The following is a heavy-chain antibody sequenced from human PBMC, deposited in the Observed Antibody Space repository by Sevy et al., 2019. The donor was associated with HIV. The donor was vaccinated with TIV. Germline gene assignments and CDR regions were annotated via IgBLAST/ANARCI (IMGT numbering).Heavy chain of an antibody. CDR3: ARGEWGGVNY. CDR1: GFTFNTYE. D-gene: IGHD3-16*01. J-gene: IGHJ4*02. V-gene: IGHV3-48*03. Sequence: GGSLRLSCAASGFTFNTYEMNWVRQAPGKGLEWLSYISSSGSTIYYADSVKGRFTISRDNAKNSLYLQMNSLRAEDTAVYYCARGEWGGVNYWGQGTLVTVSS. CDR2: ISSSGSTI.